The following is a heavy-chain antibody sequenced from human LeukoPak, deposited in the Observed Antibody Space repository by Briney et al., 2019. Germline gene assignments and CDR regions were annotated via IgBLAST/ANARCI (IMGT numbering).Heavy chain of an antibody. V-gene: IGHV1-2*02. J-gene: IGHJ3*01. D-gene: IGHD6-19*01. CDR1: EYTFSGHF. Sequence: ASVRVSCKASEYTFSGHFIHWMRQAPRQGLEWVGWINPNSGGTNDAQKFQGRVTLTRDTSAGTAYMDLSSLRSDDTAVYYCAQSIAVPRIRTFDVWGQGTVVAVSS. CDR3: AQSIAVPRIRTFDV. CDR2: INPNSGGT.